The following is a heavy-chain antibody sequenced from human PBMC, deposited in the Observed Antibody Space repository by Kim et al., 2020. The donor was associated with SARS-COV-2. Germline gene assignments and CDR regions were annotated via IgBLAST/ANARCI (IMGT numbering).Heavy chain of an antibody. Sequence: GGSLRLSCAASGFTFSSYDMSWVRQAPGKGLEWVSTFTYSGDDTYYTDFVKGRFTISRDNSKNTLYLQMNRLRVDDTAVYYCAKTASRAGLESWGKGTL. CDR1: GFTFSSYD. CDR2: FTYSGDDT. CDR3: AKTASRAGLES. V-gene: IGHV3-23*01. J-gene: IGHJ5*01.